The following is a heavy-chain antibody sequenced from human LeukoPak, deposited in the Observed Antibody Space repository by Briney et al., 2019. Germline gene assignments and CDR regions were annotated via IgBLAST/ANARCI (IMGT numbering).Heavy chain of an antibody. CDR1: GFTFSDYS. Sequence: GGSLRLSCAASGFTFSDYSMNWVRQAPGKGLEWISYIGIDSGNTNYADSVKGRFTISGDKAKNSLYLQMNSLRVEETAVYYCARDYKYAFDNWGQGTLVTVSS. V-gene: IGHV3-48*01. D-gene: IGHD5-24*01. CDR3: ARDYKYAFDN. J-gene: IGHJ4*02. CDR2: IGIDSGNT.